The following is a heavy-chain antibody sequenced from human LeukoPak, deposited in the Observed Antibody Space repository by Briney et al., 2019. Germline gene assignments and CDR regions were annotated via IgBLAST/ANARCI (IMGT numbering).Heavy chain of an antibody. J-gene: IGHJ4*02. Sequence: CGMSWVRQAPGKGLEWVSSISGSGRTYYADSVRGRVTCSRDDSKSAVSLVMNSLRAEDTAVYYCAKDDSSGYFDYWGQGTLVTVSS. CDR3: AKDDSSGYFDY. V-gene: IGHV3-23*01. CDR1: CG. D-gene: IGHD3-22*01. CDR2: ISGSGRT.